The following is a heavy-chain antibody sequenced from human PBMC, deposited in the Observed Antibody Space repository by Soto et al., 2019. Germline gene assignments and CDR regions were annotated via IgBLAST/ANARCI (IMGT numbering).Heavy chain of an antibody. CDR2: IYPGDSDT. V-gene: IGHV5-51*01. J-gene: IGHJ6*02. CDR1: GYSFSSYW. D-gene: IGHD3-10*01. Sequence: PGESLKISCKGSGYSFSSYWIGWVRQMPGKGLEWMGIIYPGDSDTRYSPSFRGQVTISADKPINTAYLQWSALKASDTAMYYCARSGCFTTTCHVEVWGQGTPVTVSS. CDR3: ARSGCFTTTCHVEV.